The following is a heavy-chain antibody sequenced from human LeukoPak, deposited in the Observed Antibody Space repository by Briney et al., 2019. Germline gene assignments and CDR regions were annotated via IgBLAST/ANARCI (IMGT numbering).Heavy chain of an antibody. CDR3: ARVAARGPFDY. CDR1: GFTVTSNY. Sequence: GGSLRLSCAASGFTVTSNYMSWVRQAPGKGLEWVSLIYIGGGSTTYYADSVKGRFTISDHSNTLYLQMNSLRPEDTAVYYCARVAARGPFDYWGQGTLVTVSS. V-gene: IGHV3-53*04. D-gene: IGHD6-6*01. J-gene: IGHJ4*02. CDR2: IYIGGGSTT.